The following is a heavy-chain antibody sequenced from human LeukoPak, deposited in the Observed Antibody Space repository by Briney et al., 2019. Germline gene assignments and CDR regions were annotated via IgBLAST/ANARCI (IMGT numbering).Heavy chain of an antibody. CDR1: GYTFTSYY. CDR2: INASGGST. CDR3: ARPPRGEGGSLRFDY. J-gene: IGHJ4*02. Sequence: ASVKVSCKASGYTFTSYYMHWVRQAPGQGLEGRGIINASGGSTIYAQKFQGRVTMTRDTSTSTVYMELSSLRSEDTAVYYCARPPRGEGGSLRFDYWGQGTLVTVSS. V-gene: IGHV1-46*01. D-gene: IGHD3-16*01.